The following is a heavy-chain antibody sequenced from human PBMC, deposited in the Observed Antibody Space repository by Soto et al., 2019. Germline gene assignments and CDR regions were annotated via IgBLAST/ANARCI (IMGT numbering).Heavy chain of an antibody. J-gene: IGHJ4*02. D-gene: IGHD1-26*01. Sequence: ASVKVSCKASGYTFTSYGISWVRQAPGQGLEWMGWISAYNGNTNYAQKLQGRVTMTTDTSTSTVYMELSSLRSEDTAVYYCARVERWELSYYFDYWGQGTLFTVSS. CDR1: GYTFTSYG. CDR2: ISAYNGNT. V-gene: IGHV1-18*01. CDR3: ARVERWELSYYFDY.